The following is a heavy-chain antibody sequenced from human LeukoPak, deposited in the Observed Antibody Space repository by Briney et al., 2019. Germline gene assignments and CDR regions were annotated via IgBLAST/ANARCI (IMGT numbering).Heavy chain of an antibody. CDR2: IYSGDST. J-gene: IGHJ6*02. D-gene: IGHD3-16*01. CDR3: ARSLGYYYGVDV. CDR1: GFTVTSNY. Sequence: GGSLRLPCAASGFTVTSNYMGWVRQAPGKGLEWVSVIYSGDSTFYADSVKGRFTISRDNSKNTLYLQMNSLRAEDTAVYYCARSLGYYYGVDVWGQGTTVTVSS. V-gene: IGHV3-53*01.